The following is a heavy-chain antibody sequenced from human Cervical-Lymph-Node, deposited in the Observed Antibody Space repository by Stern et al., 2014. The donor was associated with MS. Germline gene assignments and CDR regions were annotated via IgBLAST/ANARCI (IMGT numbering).Heavy chain of an antibody. D-gene: IGHD6-13*01. V-gene: IGHV4-61*02. J-gene: IGHJ4*02. CDR1: GDSINSGSYY. Sequence: QVQLVESGPGLVRPAQTLSLTCTVSGDSINSGSYYWSWIRQPAGKGLEWIGRLYTRGNTYYNPSLKRRVTISVDTSKNQFSLKLSSVTAADSAVYYCARHRRYTNSWYAYWGQGTLVTVSS. CDR2: LYTRGNT. CDR3: ARHRRYTNSWYAY.